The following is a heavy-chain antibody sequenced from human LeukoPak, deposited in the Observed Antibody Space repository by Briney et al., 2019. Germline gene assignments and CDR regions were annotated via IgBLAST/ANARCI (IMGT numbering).Heavy chain of an antibody. CDR2: IYYSGST. V-gene: IGHV4-59*01. CDR1: GGSISSYY. D-gene: IGHD3-22*01. CDR3: ARAAYYYDSSGYYYPSAFDI. Sequence: SETLSLTCTVPGGSISSYYWSWIRQPPGKGLEWIGYIYYSGSTNYNPSLKSRVTISVDTSKNQFSLKLSSVTAADTAVYYCARAAYYYDSSGYYYPSAFDIWGQGTMVTVSS. J-gene: IGHJ3*02.